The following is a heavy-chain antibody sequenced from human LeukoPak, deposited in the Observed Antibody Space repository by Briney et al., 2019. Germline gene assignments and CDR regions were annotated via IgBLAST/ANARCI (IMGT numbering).Heavy chain of an antibody. CDR1: GYTFTSYA. J-gene: IGHJ4*02. CDR3: ARVRKSSGWPLEVDY. CDR2: INTNTGNP. Sequence: GASVTVSCKASGYTFTSYAMNWVRQAPGQGLEWMGWINTNTGNPTYAQDFTGRFVFSLDTSVSTAYLQISSLKAEDTAVYYCARVRKSSGWPLEVDYWGQGTLVTISS. V-gene: IGHV7-4-1*02. D-gene: IGHD6-19*01.